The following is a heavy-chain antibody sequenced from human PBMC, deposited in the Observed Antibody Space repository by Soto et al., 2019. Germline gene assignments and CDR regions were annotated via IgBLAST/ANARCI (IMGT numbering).Heavy chain of an antibody. Sequence: EVRLLESGGGLVQPGGSLRLSCAASGFTFTSYAMSWVRQAPGKGLEWVSAISGSGGTTYYADSVKGRFTISRDNSKNTLCLQMNSLRAEDTAVYYCAKEGTSRGGAFDIWGQGTMVTVSS. CDR1: GFTFTSYA. V-gene: IGHV3-23*01. D-gene: IGHD2-2*01. J-gene: IGHJ3*02. CDR2: ISGSGGTT. CDR3: AKEGTSRGGAFDI.